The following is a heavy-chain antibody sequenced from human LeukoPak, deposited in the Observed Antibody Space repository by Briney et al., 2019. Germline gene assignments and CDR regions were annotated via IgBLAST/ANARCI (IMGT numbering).Heavy chain of an antibody. CDR1: GGIFCSYA. V-gene: IGHV1-69*01. CDR3: AIEPHYSSSWLNWFDP. J-gene: IGHJ5*02. Sequence: SVNVSRKASGGIFCSYAISWVRQAPGQGLEWMGRIVPVFGSADYSQNFQDRVTITADESTSTAYMELSNLRSDDTAVYYCAIEPHYSSSWLNWFDPWGQGTLVTVSS. D-gene: IGHD6-13*01. CDR2: IVPVFGSA.